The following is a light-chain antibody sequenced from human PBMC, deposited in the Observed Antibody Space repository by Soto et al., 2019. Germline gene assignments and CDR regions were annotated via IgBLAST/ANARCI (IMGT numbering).Light chain of an antibody. CDR1: QSLLYGDGKTY. CDR3: MQRTHVPIT. V-gene: IGKV2-29*03. Sequence: DIMMTQTPLSLPVTPGEPASISCRSSQSLLYGDGKTYLYWYLQRPGQPPQLLIYDASSRFSGVPDRFSGSGSGTDFTLKISRVEAEDVGVYYCMQRTHVPITFGQGTRLEIK. CDR2: DAS. J-gene: IGKJ5*01.